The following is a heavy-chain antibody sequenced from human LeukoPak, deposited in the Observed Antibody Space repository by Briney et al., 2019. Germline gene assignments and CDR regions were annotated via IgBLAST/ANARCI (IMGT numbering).Heavy chain of an antibody. V-gene: IGHV3-30*18. CDR3: AKEIYTRTSGEVAFFDY. CDR1: GFTFSSYG. D-gene: IGHD1-1*01. J-gene: IGHJ4*02. CDR2: ISYDGSNK. Sequence: PGGSLRLSCAASGFTFSSYGMHWVRQAPGKGLEWVAVISYDGSNKYYADSVKGRFTISRDNSKNTLYLQMNSLRAEDTAVYYCAKEIYTRTSGEVAFFDYWGQGTLVTVSS.